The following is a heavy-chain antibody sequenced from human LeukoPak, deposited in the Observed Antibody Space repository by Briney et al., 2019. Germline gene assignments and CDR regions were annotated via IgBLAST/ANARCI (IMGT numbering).Heavy chain of an antibody. CDR2: IKSKTDGGTT. J-gene: IGHJ6*02. Sequence: KPGGSLRLSCAASGFTFSNAWMSWVRQAPGKGLEWVGRIKSKTDGGTTDYAAPVKGRFTISRDDSKNTLYLQMNSLKTEDTAVYYCTTGVTVTTKLYYYYYGMDVWGQGTTVTVSS. D-gene: IGHD4-17*01. V-gene: IGHV3-15*01. CDR3: TTGVTVTTKLYYYYYGMDV. CDR1: GFTFSNAW.